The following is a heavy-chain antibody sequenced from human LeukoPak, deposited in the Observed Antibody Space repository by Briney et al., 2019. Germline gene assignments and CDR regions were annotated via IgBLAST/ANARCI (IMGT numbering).Heavy chain of an antibody. J-gene: IGHJ6*02. CDR3: ARGDCSSTSCYLPLYYYYGMDV. CDR2: MNPNSGHT. D-gene: IGHD2-2*01. Sequence: ASVKVSCKASGYTFTSYDINWVRQATGQGLEWMGWMNPNSGHTGYAQKFQGRVTMTRNTSISTAYMELSSLRSEDTAVYYCARGDCSSTSCYLPLYYYYGMDVWGQGTTVTVSS. V-gene: IGHV1-8*01. CDR1: GYTFTSYD.